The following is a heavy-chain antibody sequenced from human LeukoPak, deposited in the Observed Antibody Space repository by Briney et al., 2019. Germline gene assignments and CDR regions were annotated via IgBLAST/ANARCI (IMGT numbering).Heavy chain of an antibody. Sequence: GGSLRLSCAASGFTFSRYWMHWVRHAPGKGLVWVSRINSDGSSTSYADSVKGRFTISRDNAKNTLYLQMNSLRAEDTAVYYCASGYGSGSYLDYWGQGTLVTVSS. D-gene: IGHD1-26*01. J-gene: IGHJ4*02. CDR1: GFTFSRYW. CDR2: INSDGSST. V-gene: IGHV3-74*01. CDR3: ASGYGSGSYLDY.